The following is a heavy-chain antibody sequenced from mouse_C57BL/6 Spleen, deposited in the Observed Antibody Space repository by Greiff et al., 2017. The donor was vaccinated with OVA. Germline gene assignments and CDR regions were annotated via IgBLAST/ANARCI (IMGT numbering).Heavy chain of an antibody. Sequence: VQLVESGPELVKPGASVKISCKASGYAFSSSWMNWVKQRPGKGLEWIGRIYPGDGDTNYNGKFKGKATLTADKSSSTAYMQLSSLTSEDSAVYFCAMELIYYYGSSPAWFAYWGQGTLVTVSA. CDR2: IYPGDGDT. J-gene: IGHJ3*01. CDR1: GYAFSSSW. V-gene: IGHV1-82*01. CDR3: AMELIYYYGSSPAWFAY. D-gene: IGHD1-1*01.